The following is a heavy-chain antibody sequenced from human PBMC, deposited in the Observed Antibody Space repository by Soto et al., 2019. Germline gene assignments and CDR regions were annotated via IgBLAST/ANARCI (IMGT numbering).Heavy chain of an antibody. CDR2: ISYDGSNK. J-gene: IGHJ6*02. V-gene: IGHV3-30*18. CDR3: AKDLLRPGRADGMDV. CDR1: GFTFSSYG. D-gene: IGHD6-25*01. Sequence: QVQLVESGGGVVQPGRSLRLSCAASGFTFSSYGMHWVRQAPGKGLEWVAVISYDGSNKYYADSVKCRFSIARDNSKNTLYLQMNSLRAEDTAVYYCAKDLLRPGRADGMDVWGQGTTVTVS.